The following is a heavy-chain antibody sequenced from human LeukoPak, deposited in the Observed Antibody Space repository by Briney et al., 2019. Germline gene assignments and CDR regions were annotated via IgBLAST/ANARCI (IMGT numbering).Heavy chain of an antibody. CDR3: ARGIAARPKRRYNWFDP. V-gene: IGHV3-11*01. J-gene: IGHJ5*02. CDR1: GFTFSDYY. D-gene: IGHD6-6*01. Sequence: GESLKISCAASGFTFSDYYMSWIRQAPGKGLEWVSYISSSGSTIYYADSVKGRFTISRDNAKNSLYLQMNSLRAEDTAVYYCARGIAARPKRRYNWFDPWGQGTLVTVSS. CDR2: ISSSGSTI.